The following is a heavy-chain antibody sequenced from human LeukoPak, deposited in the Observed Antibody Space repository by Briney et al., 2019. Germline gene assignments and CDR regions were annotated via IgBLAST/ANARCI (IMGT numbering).Heavy chain of an antibody. CDR1: GYTFTSYG. V-gene: IGHV1-18*04. CDR3: ARDLSVSSGCQGY. CDR2: ISAYNGNT. D-gene: IGHD6-19*01. Sequence: ASVKVSCKGSGYTFTSYGISWVRQAPGQGLELMGWISAYNGNTNYAQKLQGRVTMTTHTSTSTASMELRSLRSDDTAVYYCARDLSVSSGCQGYWGQGTLVTVSS. J-gene: IGHJ4*02.